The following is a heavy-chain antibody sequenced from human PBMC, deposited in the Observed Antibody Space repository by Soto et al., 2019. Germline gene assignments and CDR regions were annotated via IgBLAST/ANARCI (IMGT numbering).Heavy chain of an antibody. CDR2: IFSSGST. V-gene: IGHV4-4*07. Sequence: SETLSLTCTVSDGSVNTFYWSWVRQPAGKGLEWIGRIFSSGSTSFNPSLESRVAMSVDTSKNHFSLNLSSVTAADMAVYYCAREGSYSAYNFAHGIQLWSFDFWGQGALVTVSS. CDR1: DGSVNTFY. D-gene: IGHD5-12*01. CDR3: AREGSYSAYNFAHGIQLWSFDF. J-gene: IGHJ4*02.